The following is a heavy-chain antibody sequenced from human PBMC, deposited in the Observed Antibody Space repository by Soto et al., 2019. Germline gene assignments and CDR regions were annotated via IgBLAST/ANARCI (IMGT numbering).Heavy chain of an antibody. CDR3: AKRRITMVRGVLDY. V-gene: IGHV3-23*01. D-gene: IGHD3-10*01. CDR1: GFACSSYA. Sequence: GVSLRLSCAGAGFACSSYAMRWVRQAPGKGLEWVSAISGSGGSTYYADSVKGRFTISRDNSKNTLYLQMNSLRAEDTAVYYCAKRRITMVRGVLDYWGQGTLVTVSS. J-gene: IGHJ4*02. CDR2: ISGSGGST.